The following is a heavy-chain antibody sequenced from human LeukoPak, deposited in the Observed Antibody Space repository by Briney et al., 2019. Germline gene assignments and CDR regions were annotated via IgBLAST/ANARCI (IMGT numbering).Heavy chain of an antibody. J-gene: IGHJ5*02. CDR3: ARDRQKATYGDYQDWFDP. Sequence: GGSLRLSCAASGFTFSSYSMNWVRQAPGKGLEWVSSISSSSSYIYYADSVKGRFTISRDNDKNSLYLQMNSLRAEDTAVYYCARDRQKATYGDYQDWFDPWGQGTLVTVSS. V-gene: IGHV3-21*01. CDR2: ISSSSSYI. CDR1: GFTFSSYS. D-gene: IGHD4-17*01.